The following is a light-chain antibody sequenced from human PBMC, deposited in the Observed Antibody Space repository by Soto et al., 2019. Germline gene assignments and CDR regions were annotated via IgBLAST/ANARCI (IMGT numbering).Light chain of an antibody. J-gene: IGKJ1*01. CDR3: QQYNSFPT. V-gene: IGKV1-5*03. CDR2: KAS. CDR1: QSISSW. Sequence: DIQMTQSPSTLSASVGDRVTITCRASQSISSWLAWYQQKPGKAPKLLIYKASSLESGVPSRFSGSGSGTEFTLTISSLQPDDFATYYCQQYNSFPTVVQGTKVEIK.